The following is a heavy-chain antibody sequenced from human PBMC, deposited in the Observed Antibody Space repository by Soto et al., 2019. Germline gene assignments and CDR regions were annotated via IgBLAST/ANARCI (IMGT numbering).Heavy chain of an antibody. V-gene: IGHV4-31*03. D-gene: IGHD3-16*02. CDR3: ARGVTYYYYGMDV. CDR1: GGSISSGGYY. CDR2: IYYSGST. J-gene: IGHJ6*02. Sequence: TLSLTYTVSGGSISSGGYYWSWIRQHPGKGLEWIGYIYYSGSTYYNPSLKSRVTISVDTSKNQFSLKLSSVTAADTAVYYCARGVTYYYYGMDVWGQGTTVTVSS.